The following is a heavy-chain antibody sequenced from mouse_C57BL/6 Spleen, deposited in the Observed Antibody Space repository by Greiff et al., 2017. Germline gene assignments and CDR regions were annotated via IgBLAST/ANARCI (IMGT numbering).Heavy chain of an antibody. D-gene: IGHD3-3*01. CDR3: ARPAVAWFAY. J-gene: IGHJ3*01. Sequence: EVKLMESGGGLVKPGGSLKLSCAASGFTFSDYGMHWVRQAPEKGLEWVAYISSGSSTIYYADTVKGRITISRDNATNTLFLQMTSLRSEDTAMYYCARPAVAWFAYWGQGTLVTVSA. CDR2: ISSGSSTI. CDR1: GFTFSDYG. V-gene: IGHV5-17*01.